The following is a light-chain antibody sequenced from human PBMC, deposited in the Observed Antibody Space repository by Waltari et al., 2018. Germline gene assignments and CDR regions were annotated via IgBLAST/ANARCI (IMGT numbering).Light chain of an antibody. V-gene: IGKV3-20*01. J-gene: IGKJ1*01. CDR3: QHYLRLPVT. CDR2: GAS. Sequence: EIVLTQSPGTLSLSPGESATRSCRTSQSVTRAFAWYQQKPGQAPRLLIYGASNRATGIPDRFSGSGSGTDFSLTISSLEHKDFAVYYCQHYLRLPVTFGQGTKVEVK. CDR1: QSVTRA.